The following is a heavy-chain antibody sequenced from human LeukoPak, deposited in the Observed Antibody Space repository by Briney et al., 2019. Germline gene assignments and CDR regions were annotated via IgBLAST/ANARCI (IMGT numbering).Heavy chain of an antibody. V-gene: IGHV3-48*04. CDR3: AKRGVVIRVFLVGFHKEAYYFDS. J-gene: IGHJ4*02. CDR1: GFTFNSYS. D-gene: IGHD3-10*01. Sequence: GGSLRLTCTASGFTFNSYSLNWVRQAPGTGLGWVSFISASSSVRYYADSVKGRFTISRDNAKNSLYLQMNSLRADDTAVYFCAKRGVVIRVFLVGFHKEAYYFDSWGQGALVTVSS. CDR2: ISASSSVR.